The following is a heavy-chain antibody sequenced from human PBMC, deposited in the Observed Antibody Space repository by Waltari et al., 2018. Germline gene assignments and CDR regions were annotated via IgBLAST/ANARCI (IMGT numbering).Heavy chain of an antibody. CDR2: ISYDGSNK. CDR1: GFTFSSYA. V-gene: IGHV3-30*01. CDR3: ARVGSTRPAAPKYFDY. J-gene: IGHJ4*02. Sequence: QVQLVESGGGVVQPGRSLRLSCAASGFTFSSYAMHWVRQAPGKGLEWVAVISYDGSNKYYADSVKGRFTISRDNSKNTLYLQMNSLRAEDTAVYYCARVGSTRPAAPKYFDYWGQGTLVTVSS. D-gene: IGHD6-13*01.